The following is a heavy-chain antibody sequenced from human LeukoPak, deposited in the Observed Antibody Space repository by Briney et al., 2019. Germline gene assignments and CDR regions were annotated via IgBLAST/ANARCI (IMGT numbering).Heavy chain of an antibody. CDR2: IYPGDSDT. CDR3: ARRGELKRSWFDP. Sequence: GESLKISCKGSGYSSTSYWFGWVRQLPGKGLEWMGIIYPGDSDTRYSPSFQGQVNISADKSISTAYLQWSSLKASDTAMYYCARRGELKRSWFDPWGQGTLVTVSS. V-gene: IGHV5-51*01. J-gene: IGHJ5*02. CDR1: GYSSTSYW. D-gene: IGHD1-26*01.